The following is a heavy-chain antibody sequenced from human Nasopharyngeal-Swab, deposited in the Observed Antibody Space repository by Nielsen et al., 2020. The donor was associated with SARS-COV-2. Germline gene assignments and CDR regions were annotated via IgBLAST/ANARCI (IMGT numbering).Heavy chain of an antibody. J-gene: IGHJ4*02. D-gene: IGHD3-16*01. CDR3: ARDGYYDYVWGSSTSYFDY. Sequence: WVRQAPGQRLEWMGWINAGNGNTKYSQKFQGSVTITRDTSASTAYMDLSSLRSEDTAVYYCARDGYYDYVWGSSTSYFDYWGQGTLVTVSS. V-gene: IGHV1-3*01. CDR2: INAGNGNT.